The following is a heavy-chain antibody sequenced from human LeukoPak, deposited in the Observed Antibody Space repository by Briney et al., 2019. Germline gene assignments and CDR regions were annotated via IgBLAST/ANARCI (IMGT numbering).Heavy chain of an antibody. CDR1: GYTFTGYY. CDR3: FFGSGYYYYYYGMDV. CDR2: INPNSGGT. V-gene: IGHV1-2*06. J-gene: IGHJ6*02. D-gene: IGHD3-3*01. Sequence: GASVKVSCKASGYTFTGYYMHWVRQAPGQGLVWMGRINPNSGGTNYAQKFQGRVTMTRDTSISTAYMELSRLRSDDTAVYYCFFGSGYYYYYYGMDVWGQGTTVTVSS.